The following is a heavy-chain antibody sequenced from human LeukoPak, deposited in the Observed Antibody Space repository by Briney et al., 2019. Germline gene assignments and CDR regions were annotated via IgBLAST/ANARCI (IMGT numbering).Heavy chain of an antibody. CDR1: GGSFSGYY. Sequence: SETLSLTCALYGGSFSGYYWSWTRQPPGKGLEGIGYIFYSGSTKYNPPLKSRVPIPVDTSKDHFPLNLSSLTAADTAVYYCARGDIVVVPAAMMAWGAWFDPWGQGTLVTVSS. V-gene: IGHV4-59*01. CDR2: IFYSGST. J-gene: IGHJ5*02. D-gene: IGHD2-2*01. CDR3: ARGDIVVVPAAMMAWGAWFDP.